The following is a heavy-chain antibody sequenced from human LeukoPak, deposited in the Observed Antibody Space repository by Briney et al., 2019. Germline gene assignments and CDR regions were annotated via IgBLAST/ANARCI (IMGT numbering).Heavy chain of an antibody. Sequence: PVGSLRLSCAASGFTFSSYSMNWVRQAPGKGLEWVSSISSSSSYIYYADSVNRRFTISRANAKNSLYLQMNSLRAEDTAVYYCARSPGLQAVSYRLEPFDYWGQGTLVTVSS. D-gene: IGHD6-19*01. CDR2: ISSSSSYI. V-gene: IGHV3-21*01. J-gene: IGHJ4*02. CDR1: GFTFSSYS. CDR3: ARSPGLQAVSYRLEPFDY.